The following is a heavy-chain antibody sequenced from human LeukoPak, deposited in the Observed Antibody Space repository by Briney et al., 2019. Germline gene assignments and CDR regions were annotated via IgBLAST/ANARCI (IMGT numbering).Heavy chain of an antibody. Sequence: PGGSLRLSCAASGFTFSSYTMNWVRQAPGKGLEWVSAISASGISTYYADSVKGRFTISRDNSKNTLYLQMNSLRADDTAVYYCARDSGYCSSTTCRLEYWGQGTLVTVSS. CDR3: ARDSGYCSSTTCRLEY. J-gene: IGHJ4*02. V-gene: IGHV3-23*01. D-gene: IGHD2-2*01. CDR2: ISASGIST. CDR1: GFTFSSYT.